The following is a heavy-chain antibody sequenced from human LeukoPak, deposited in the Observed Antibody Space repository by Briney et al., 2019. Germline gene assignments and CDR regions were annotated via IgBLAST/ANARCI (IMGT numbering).Heavy chain of an antibody. CDR3: VLGSPFDY. D-gene: IGHD3-10*01. V-gene: IGHV3-48*02. J-gene: IGHJ4*02. CDR2: ISSSSRSI. CDR1: GFTFSDYT. Sequence: PGGSLRLSCAVSGFTFSDYTMNWVRQAPGKGLEWVSYISSSSRSIYYADSVKGRFTISRDNANNSLSLQMNSLRDEDTAVYYCVLGSPFDYWGQGTLVTVSS.